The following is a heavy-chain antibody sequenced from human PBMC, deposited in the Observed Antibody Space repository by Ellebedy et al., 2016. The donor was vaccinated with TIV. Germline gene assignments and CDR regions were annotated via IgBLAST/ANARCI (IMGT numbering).Heavy chain of an antibody. CDR2: ISGGGST. CDR3: ATTKRRYTSGWFY. D-gene: IGHD6-19*01. V-gene: IGHV3-23*01. CDR1: GFTFSNYA. Sequence: GESLKISXAASGFTFSNYAMSWVRQAPGKGLEWVSTISGGGSTYYADSVKGRFIISRDNSKNTLYLQMNSLRAEDTATYYCATTKRRYTSGWFYWGQGTLVTVSS. J-gene: IGHJ4*02.